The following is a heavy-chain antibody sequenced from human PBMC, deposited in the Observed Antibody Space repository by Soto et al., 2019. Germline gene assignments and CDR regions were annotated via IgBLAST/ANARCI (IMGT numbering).Heavy chain of an antibody. Sequence: ASVKVSCKSSGYPFTHYGITWVRQAPGQGLEWMGWISPFNGNTNYGQTLQGRVTLTTDTSTSTVYMELSSLRSEDTAVYYCARDSGSYLDYWGQGTLVTVSS. D-gene: IGHD1-26*01. CDR3: ARDSGSYLDY. V-gene: IGHV1-18*01. CDR2: ISPFNGNT. J-gene: IGHJ4*02. CDR1: GYPFTHYG.